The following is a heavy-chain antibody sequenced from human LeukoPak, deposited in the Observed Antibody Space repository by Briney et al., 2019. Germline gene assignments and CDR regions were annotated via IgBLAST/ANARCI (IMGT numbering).Heavy chain of an antibody. D-gene: IGHD2-15*01. CDR1: GGSFSGYY. CDR3: ATEPGYCSGGRCYGGWFDP. CDR2: INHSGST. Sequence: SETLSLTCAVYGGSFSGYYWSWIRQAPGKGLEWIGEINHSGSTNYNPSLESRVTISVDTSKNQFSLKLSSVTAADTAVYYCATEPGYCSGGRCYGGWFDPWGQGTLVTVSS. V-gene: IGHV4-34*01. J-gene: IGHJ5*02.